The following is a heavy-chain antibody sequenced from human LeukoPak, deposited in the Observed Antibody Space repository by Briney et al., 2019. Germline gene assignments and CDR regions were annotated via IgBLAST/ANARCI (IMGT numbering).Heavy chain of an antibody. CDR1: VYTFTSYV. D-gene: IGHD5-12*01. CDR2: MNPNIGRT. J-gene: IGHJ3*02. CDR3: SRGHGGYDFTEDAFDT. Sequence: ASVKLSCKASVYTFTSYVINWVRQATGHEVEGMGWMNPNIGRTGYALKFPGGVAMPRNTSIRTANMELSSLLSEAPTRYYCSRGHGGYDFTEDAFDTWGQGTMVTVSS. V-gene: IGHV1-8*01.